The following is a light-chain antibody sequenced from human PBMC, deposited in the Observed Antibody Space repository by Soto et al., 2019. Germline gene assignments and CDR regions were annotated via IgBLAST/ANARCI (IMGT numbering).Light chain of an antibody. J-gene: IGLJ1*01. CDR3: AAWDDSLNGDV. V-gene: IGLV1-44*01. Sequence: QSVLTQPPSASGTPGQRVTISCSGSSSNIGSKTVNWYQQLPGTAPKLLIYGSDQRPSGVPDRFSGSKSGTSASLAISGLQSEDEADYYCAAWDDSLNGDVFGTGTKVTVL. CDR2: GSD. CDR1: SSNIGSKT.